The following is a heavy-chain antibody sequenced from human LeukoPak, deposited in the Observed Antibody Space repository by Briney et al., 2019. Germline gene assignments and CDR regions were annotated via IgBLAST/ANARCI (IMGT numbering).Heavy chain of an antibody. CDR1: GYTFTDYY. CDR2: INPNSGGT. V-gene: IGHV1-2*02. CDR3: ARVPSMIRGVVNYGMDV. D-gene: IGHD3-10*01. J-gene: IGHJ6*02. Sequence: ASVKVSCKASGYTFTDYYMHWVRQAPGQGLEWMGWINPNSGGTNYVQKFQGRVTMTRDTSINTAYMELRRLTSDDTAVYYCARVPSMIRGVVNYGMDVWGQGTTVTVSS.